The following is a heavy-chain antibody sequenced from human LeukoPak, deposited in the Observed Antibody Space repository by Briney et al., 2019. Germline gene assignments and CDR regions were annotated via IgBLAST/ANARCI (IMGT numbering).Heavy chain of an antibody. CDR1: GYTFTGYY. D-gene: IGHD6-13*01. CDR2: INPNSGGT. V-gene: IGHV1-2*02. J-gene: IGHJ4*02. CDR3: ARWFSDSSSAGGY. Sequence: VSVKVSCKASGYTFTGYYMHWVRQAPGQGLEWMGWINPNSGGTNYAQKFQGRVTMTRDTSISTAYMELSRLRSDDTAVYYCARWFSDSSSAGGYWGQGTLVTVSS.